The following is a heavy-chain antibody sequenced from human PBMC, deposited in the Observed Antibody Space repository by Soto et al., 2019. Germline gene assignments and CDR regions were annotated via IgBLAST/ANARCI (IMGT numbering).Heavy chain of an antibody. CDR2: INSDGSST. CDR3: ASGGSSLNFDS. V-gene: IGHV3-74*01. CDR1: GFTFRSYC. Sequence: GGSLRLSCAASGFTFRSYCMQWVRQAPGKGLVWVSWINSDGSSTSYADSVKGRFTISRDNAKNTLYLQMNSLRAEDTAVYYCASGGSSLNFDSWGQGTLVTVSS. D-gene: IGHD6-6*01. J-gene: IGHJ4*02.